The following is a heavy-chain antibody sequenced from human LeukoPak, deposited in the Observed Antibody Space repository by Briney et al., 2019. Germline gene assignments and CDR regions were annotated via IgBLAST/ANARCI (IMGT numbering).Heavy chain of an antibody. CDR1: GYTFTSYW. V-gene: IGHV5-51*01. J-gene: IGHJ5*02. D-gene: IGHD3-10*01. Sequence: GESLKISCKGSGYTFTSYWIGWVRQMPGKGLERMGIIYPGDSDTRYSPSFQGQVTISADKSISTAYLQWSSLKASDTAMYYCARGFYYGSGSYVVQSVWFDPWAREPWSPSPQ. CDR3: ARGFYYGSGSYVVQSVWFDP. CDR2: IYPGDSDT.